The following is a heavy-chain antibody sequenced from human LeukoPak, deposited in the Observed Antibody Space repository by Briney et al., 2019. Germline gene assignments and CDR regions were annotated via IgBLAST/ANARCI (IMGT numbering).Heavy chain of an antibody. V-gene: IGHV3-21*01. D-gene: IGHD6-19*01. J-gene: IGHJ3*02. CDR1: GFTFSSYS. Sequence: GGSLRLSCAASGFTFSSYSMNWVRQAPGQGLEWVSSISSSSSYIYYADSVKGRFTISRDNAKNSLYLQMNSLRAEDTAVYYCARVGRYSSGWDAFDIWGQGTMVTVSS. CDR3: ARVGRYSSGWDAFDI. CDR2: ISSSSSYI.